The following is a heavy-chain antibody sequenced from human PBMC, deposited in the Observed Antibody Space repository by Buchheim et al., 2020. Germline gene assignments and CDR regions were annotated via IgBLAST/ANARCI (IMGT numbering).Heavy chain of an antibody. CDR1: GGSISSSSYY. V-gene: IGHV4-39*01. J-gene: IGHJ5*02. Sequence: QVQLQESGPGLVRASETLSLTCIVSGGSISSSSYYWGWIRHPPGKGLEWIGSIYYSGSTYYNPSLKSRFTISVDTSKNQFSLELSSVTAADTAVYYCASLGSGSYYNWFDPWGQGTL. CDR3: ASLGSGSYYNWFDP. CDR2: IYYSGST. D-gene: IGHD3-10*01.